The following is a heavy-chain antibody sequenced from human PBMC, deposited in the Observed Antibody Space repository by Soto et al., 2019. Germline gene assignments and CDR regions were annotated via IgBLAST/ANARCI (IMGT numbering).Heavy chain of an antibody. Sequence: EVQLVESGGGLVQPGGSLRLSCAASGFTFNSHWMHWVRQAPGKGLVWVSRIKGDESSTSYADSVKDRFTIYRDNAKNTLYLQMNSLRDDERAVYFCARVGLGSYALDYWGQGALVTVSS. J-gene: IGHJ4*02. CDR2: IKGDESST. CDR3: ARVGLGSYALDY. V-gene: IGHV3-74*01. CDR1: GFTFNSHW. D-gene: IGHD3-16*01.